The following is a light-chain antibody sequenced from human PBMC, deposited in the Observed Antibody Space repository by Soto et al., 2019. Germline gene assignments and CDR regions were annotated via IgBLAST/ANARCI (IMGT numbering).Light chain of an antibody. J-gene: IGLJ2*01. CDR1: TGAVTSGHY. Sequence: QAVVTQEPSLTVSPGGTVTLTCGLNTGAVTSGHYPYWFQRKPGQAPRTVIYDTSSKYSWTPARFSGSLLGGKAALTLSGAQPEDEAEYHCFLLNSAVALFGGGTKLTVL. V-gene: IGLV7-46*01. CDR3: FLLNSAVAL. CDR2: DTS.